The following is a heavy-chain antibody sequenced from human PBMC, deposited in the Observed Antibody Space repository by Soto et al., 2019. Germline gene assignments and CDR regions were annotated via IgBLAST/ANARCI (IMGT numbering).Heavy chain of an antibody. Sequence: PSETLSLTCTVSGGSISSGGYYWSWIRQHPGKGLEWIGYIYYSGSTYYNPSLKSRVTISVDTSKNQFSLKLSSVTAADTAVYYCARDSWSRYSSSWYYFDYWGQGTLVTVSS. D-gene: IGHD6-13*01. J-gene: IGHJ4*02. V-gene: IGHV4-31*03. CDR1: GGSISSGGYY. CDR3: ARDSWSRYSSSWYYFDY. CDR2: IYYSGST.